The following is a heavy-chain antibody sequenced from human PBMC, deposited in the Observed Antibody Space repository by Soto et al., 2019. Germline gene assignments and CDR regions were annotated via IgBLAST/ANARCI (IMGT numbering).Heavy chain of an antibody. Sequence: GSVRLSCEASGFTFSGHWMTWVRQSPGKGLQWVANIRQDGSQTYYVDSVKGRFTVSRDNARNSMYLQMNNLTAADTAVYYCARAHDFWGGRQQPIDSWGQGTLVTVSS. CDR1: GFTFSGHW. CDR2: IRQDGSQT. V-gene: IGHV3-7*01. J-gene: IGHJ4*02. D-gene: IGHD3-3*01. CDR3: ARAHDFWGGRQQPIDS.